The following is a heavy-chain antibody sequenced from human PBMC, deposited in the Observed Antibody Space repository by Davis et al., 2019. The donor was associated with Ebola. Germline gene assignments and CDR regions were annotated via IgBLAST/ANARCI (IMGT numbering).Heavy chain of an antibody. CDR2: INSDGSST. Sequence: GESLKISCAASGFTFSSYWMHWVRQVPGKGLVWVSRINSDGSSTIYADSVKGRFTISRDSSKNMLYLQMNSLRDEDTAVYYCARGTHYAHDYWGQGTLVTVSS. D-gene: IGHD2-2*01. CDR3: ARGTHYAHDY. V-gene: IGHV3-74*01. CDR1: GFTFSSYW. J-gene: IGHJ4*02.